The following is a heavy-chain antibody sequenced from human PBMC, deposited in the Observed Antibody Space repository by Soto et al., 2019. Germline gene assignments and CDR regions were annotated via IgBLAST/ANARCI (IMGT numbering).Heavy chain of an antibody. CDR1: GGSLTDHY. CDR3: ARGNDWKSSTFDI. J-gene: IGHJ3*02. Sequence: QVQLQESGPGLVKPSETLSLTCTVAGGSLTDHYWNWFRQSPGRGLQWIGYVYYSGATSYNPSLTIQFTMTVDTSKNQFSLKLRSVTAADTAVYFCARGNDWKSSTFDIWGQGTMVSVSS. CDR2: VYYSGAT. D-gene: IGHD2-21*01. V-gene: IGHV4-59*11.